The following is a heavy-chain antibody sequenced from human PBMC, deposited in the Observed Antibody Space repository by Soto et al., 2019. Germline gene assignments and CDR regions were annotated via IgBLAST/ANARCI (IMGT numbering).Heavy chain of an antibody. CDR3: ARLGFPGAIYFDS. CDR2: IYPGDSET. V-gene: IGHV5-51*01. Sequence: GESLKISCKGSGYNFTTFCIGWVRQMPGKGLEWMGIIYPGDSETKYSPDFEGQVTISADRSTNTAYLQWRSLRASDTAMYYCARLGFPGAIYFDSWGLGSLVTV. CDR1: GYNFTTFC. J-gene: IGHJ4*02.